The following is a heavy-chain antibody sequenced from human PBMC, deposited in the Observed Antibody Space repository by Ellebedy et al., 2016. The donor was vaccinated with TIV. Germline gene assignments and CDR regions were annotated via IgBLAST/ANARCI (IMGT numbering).Heavy chain of an antibody. J-gene: IGHJ6*02. CDR1: GFTVSNNY. V-gene: IGHV3-23*01. CDR3: AKDAVAGTYYYYYYGMDV. D-gene: IGHD6-19*01. CDR2: ISGSGGST. Sequence: GGSLRLXXAASGFTVSNNYMTWVPQAPGKGLEWVSAISGSGGSTYYADSVKGRFTISRDNSKNTLYLQMNSLRAEDTAVYYCAKDAVAGTYYYYYYGMDVWGQGTTVTVS.